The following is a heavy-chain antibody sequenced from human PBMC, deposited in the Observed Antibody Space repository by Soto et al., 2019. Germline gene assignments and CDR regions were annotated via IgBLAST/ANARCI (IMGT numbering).Heavy chain of an antibody. CDR3: ARSGGLDRDFNY. D-gene: IGHD2-15*01. CDR2: IIPMCNTP. V-gene: IGHV1-69*12. CDR1: GGTFSSDY. Sequence: QVQLVQSGAEVKKPGSSVKVSCKASGGTFSSDYFSWVRQAPGQGREWMGGIIPMCNTPIYEQKFQDRVTITADETTSTAYMQLSILRSGDTAVYYCARSGGLDRDFNYWGQGSLVTVSS. J-gene: IGHJ4*02.